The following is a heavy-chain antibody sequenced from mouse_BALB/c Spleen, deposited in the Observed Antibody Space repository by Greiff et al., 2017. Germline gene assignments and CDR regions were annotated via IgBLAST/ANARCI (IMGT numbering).Heavy chain of an antibody. CDR3: ARDQVGRDWED. CDR1: GFSLTSYG. J-gene: IGHJ1*01. Sequence: VHLVASGPGLVAPSQSLSITCTVSGFSLTSYGVHWVRQPPGKGLEWLGVIWAGGSTNYNSALMSRLSISKDNSKRQVFLKMNSMQTDDTDMYYGARDQVGRDWEDWGEGKTVTVSS. CDR2: IWAGGST. D-gene: IGHD4-1*01. V-gene: IGHV2-9*02.